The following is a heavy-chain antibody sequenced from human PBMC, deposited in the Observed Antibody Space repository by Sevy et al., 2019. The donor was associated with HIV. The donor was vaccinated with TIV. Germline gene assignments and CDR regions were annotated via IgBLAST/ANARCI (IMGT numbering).Heavy chain of an antibody. V-gene: IGHV3-9*01. D-gene: IGHD5-12*01. Sequence: GGSLRLSCAASGFTFDDYAMHWVRQAPGKGLEWVSGISWNSGSIGYADSVKGRFTISRDKAKNSLYLQMNSLRAEDTALYYCAKALGRLEMATIGDAFDIWGQGTMVTVSS. J-gene: IGHJ3*02. CDR3: AKALGRLEMATIGDAFDI. CDR2: ISWNSGSI. CDR1: GFTFDDYA.